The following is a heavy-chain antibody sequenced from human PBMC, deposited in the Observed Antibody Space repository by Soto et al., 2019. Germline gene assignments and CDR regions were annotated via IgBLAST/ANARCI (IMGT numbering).Heavy chain of an antibody. V-gene: IGHV5-51*01. J-gene: IGHJ4*02. CDR3: ARHCCGGRPY. Sequence: EVQLVQSAAEVKKPGESLKISCKASGYSFTNYYIGWVRQLPGKGLECMAIIYPGDSRTEYNPSFRGQVTISVDKSINTAYLQWSSLKASDTAMYYWARHCCGGRPYWGQGTLVTVSS. D-gene: IGHD2-15*01. CDR1: GYSFTNYY. CDR2: IYPGDSRT.